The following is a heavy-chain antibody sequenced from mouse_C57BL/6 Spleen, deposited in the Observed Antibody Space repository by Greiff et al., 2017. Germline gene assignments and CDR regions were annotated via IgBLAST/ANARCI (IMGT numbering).Heavy chain of an antibody. J-gene: IGHJ2*01. CDR3: AIKGKISTVVDYFDY. D-gene: IGHD1-1*01. CDR1: GYTFTSYW. CDR2: IYPGSGST. V-gene: IGHV1-55*01. Sequence: QVQLQQPGAELVKPGASVKMSCKASGYTFTSYWITWVKQRPGQGLEWIGDIYPGSGSTNYNEKVKSKATLTVDTSSSTAYMQLRSLTSQDSAVYYCAIKGKISTVVDYFDYWGQGTTLTVSS.